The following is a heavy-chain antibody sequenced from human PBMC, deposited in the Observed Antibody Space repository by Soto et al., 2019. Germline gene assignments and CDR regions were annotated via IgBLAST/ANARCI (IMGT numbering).Heavy chain of an antibody. V-gene: IGHV4-4*07. Sequence: NPSETLSLSCTVSGASIRNYYWNWVRQPAGKGLEWIGRISISGTTNYNPSLKSRVTMSLDTSKNQFSLKLSSMTAADTAVYYCASLGPTVDYWGQGARVTVSS. CDR2: ISISGTT. CDR1: GASIRNYY. J-gene: IGHJ4*02. CDR3: ASLGPTVDY. D-gene: IGHD1-26*01.